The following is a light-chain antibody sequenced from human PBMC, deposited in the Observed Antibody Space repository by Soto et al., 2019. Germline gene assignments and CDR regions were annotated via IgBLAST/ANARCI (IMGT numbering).Light chain of an antibody. CDR3: QQYVTSSPRT. CDR2: GIS. CDR1: HTISSSY. J-gene: IGKJ1*01. Sequence: ENVLTQSPGTLSLYPGERATLYCRASHTISSSYLAWYQQKPGQAPRLLMYGISRRATGIPDRFSGSGSGTDFTLTITRLEPEDFAVYYCQQYVTSSPRTFGQGTMVDI. V-gene: IGKV3-20*01.